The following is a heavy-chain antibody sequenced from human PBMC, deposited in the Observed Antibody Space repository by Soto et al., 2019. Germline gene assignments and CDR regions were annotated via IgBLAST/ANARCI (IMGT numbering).Heavy chain of an antibody. CDR2: IDCGDSYT. J-gene: IGHJ4*02. CDR3: ARHYSSNAARDY. CDR1: GSSFRRYW. V-gene: IGHV5-10-1*01. D-gene: IGHD2-15*01. Sequence: GESLKISCHASGSSFRRYWISWLRQMPGRVLEWLERIDCGDSYTKYNPYLEGHVTMSPDESISTAYLNWSSLKTSDTATDFCARHYSSNAARDYWTQGTVVTVAS.